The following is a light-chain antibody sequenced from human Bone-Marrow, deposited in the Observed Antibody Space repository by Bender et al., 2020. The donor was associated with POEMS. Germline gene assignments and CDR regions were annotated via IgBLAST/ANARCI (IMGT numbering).Light chain of an antibody. CDR3: SSFTTTTTWV. Sequence: QSALTQSASVSGSPGQSITISCTGSSSDVRSHNFDSWYQQQPGKAPKLIIYEVNKRPSGVSARFSGSKSGKTASLTISGLPAEDEADYHCSSFTTTTTWVFGGGTKLTVL. CDR1: SSDVRSHNF. V-gene: IGLV2-23*02. J-gene: IGLJ3*02. CDR2: EVN.